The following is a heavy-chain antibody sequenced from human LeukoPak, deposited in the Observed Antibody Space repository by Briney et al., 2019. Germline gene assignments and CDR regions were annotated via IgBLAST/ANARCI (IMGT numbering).Heavy chain of an antibody. Sequence: SVKVSCKASGGTFSSYAISWVRQAPGQGLEWIGRIIPILGIANYAQKFQGRVTITADKSTSTAYMELSSLRSEDTAVYYCAGGVISSDAFDIWGQGTMVTVSS. J-gene: IGHJ3*02. D-gene: IGHD3-16*01. V-gene: IGHV1-69*04. CDR1: GGTFSSYA. CDR3: AGGVISSDAFDI. CDR2: IIPILGIA.